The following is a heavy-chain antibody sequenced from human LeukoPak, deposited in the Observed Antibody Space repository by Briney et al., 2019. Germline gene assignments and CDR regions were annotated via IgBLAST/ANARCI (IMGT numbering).Heavy chain of an antibody. D-gene: IGHD2-2*01. J-gene: IGHJ4*02. CDR2: ISGSGGST. CDR1: GFTFSSYA. CDR3: AKDRHQLLVYYFDY. V-gene: IGHV3-23*01. Sequence: HAGGSLRLSCAASGFTFSSYAMSWVRQAPGKGLEWVSAISGSGGSTYYADSVKGRFTISRDNSKNTLYLQMNSLRADDTAVYYCAKDRHQLLVYYFDYWGQGTLVTVSS.